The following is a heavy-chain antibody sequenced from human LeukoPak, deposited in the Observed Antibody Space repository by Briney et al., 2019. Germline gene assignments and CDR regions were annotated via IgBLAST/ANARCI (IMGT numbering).Heavy chain of an antibody. CDR3: AKTYYYDSSGYSINAEYFQH. J-gene: IGHJ1*01. V-gene: IGHV3-23*01. CDR1: GFTFSNAW. CDR2: ISGSGGST. Sequence: GGSLRLSCGASGFTFSNAWLSWVRQAPGKGLEWVSAISGSGGSTYYADSVKGRFTISRDNSKNTLYLQMNSLRAEDTAVYYCAKTYYYDSSGYSINAEYFQHWGQGTLVTVSS. D-gene: IGHD3-22*01.